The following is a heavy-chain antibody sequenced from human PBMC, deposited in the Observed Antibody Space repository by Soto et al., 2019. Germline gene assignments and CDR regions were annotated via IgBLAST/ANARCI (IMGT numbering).Heavy chain of an antibody. J-gene: IGHJ3*02. V-gene: IGHV4-59*08. CDR1: VGSIRSYY. CDR2: IYYSGST. CDR3: ARRYGLNAFDI. Sequence: TFSPPCTFLVGSIRSYYLSWIGPPPPKGLEWIGDIYYSGSTNYNPSLKSRVTISVDTSNNQFSVKLSSVTAADTAVYFCARRYGLNAFDIWGQGTMVTVSS. D-gene: IGHD3-10*01.